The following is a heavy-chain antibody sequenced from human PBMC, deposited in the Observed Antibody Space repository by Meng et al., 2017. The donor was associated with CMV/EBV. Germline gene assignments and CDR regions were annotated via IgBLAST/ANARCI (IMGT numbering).Heavy chain of an antibody. CDR2: ISSKGTTI. CDR3: ARARDYDFWSGYYPGFDP. Sequence: FSDYYRSWIRQAQGKGLEWVSYISSKGTTIYYADSVKGRFTISRDNAKNSLYLQMNSLRTEDTAVYYCARARDYDFWSGYYPGFDPWGQGTLVTVSS. V-gene: IGHV3-11*01. CDR1: FSDYY. J-gene: IGHJ5*02. D-gene: IGHD3-3*01.